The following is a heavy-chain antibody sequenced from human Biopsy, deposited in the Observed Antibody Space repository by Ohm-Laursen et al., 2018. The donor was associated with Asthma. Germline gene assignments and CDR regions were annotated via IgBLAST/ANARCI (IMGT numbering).Heavy chain of an antibody. CDR3: ARADCSGGSCPYYYGLDV. Sequence: GTLSLTCAVSGGSISGYYWSWIRQSPGKGLEWVAYLYDGDRGYTNYNPSLRSRATISIDTSTNHFSLKLTSVTAADTAVYYCARADCSGGSCPYYYGLDVWGQGTTVTVS. CDR2: LYDGDRGYT. CDR1: GGSISGYY. J-gene: IGHJ6*02. V-gene: IGHV4-59*01. D-gene: IGHD2-15*01.